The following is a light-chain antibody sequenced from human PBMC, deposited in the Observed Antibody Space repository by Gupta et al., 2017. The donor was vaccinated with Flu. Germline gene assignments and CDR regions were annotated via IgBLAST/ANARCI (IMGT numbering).Light chain of an antibody. V-gene: IGLV10-54*04. CDR2: RDN. Sequence: QAGLTQPPSVSKGLRQTATLTCTGNSNNIGNQGAAWLQQHQGHPPKVLSHRDNNRPSGISERFAASRSGNTASLTITGLQPEDEADDNGSEWDSSLNAVGFGGGTKM. CDR3: SEWDSSLNAVG. CDR1: SNNIGNQG. J-gene: IGLJ2*01.